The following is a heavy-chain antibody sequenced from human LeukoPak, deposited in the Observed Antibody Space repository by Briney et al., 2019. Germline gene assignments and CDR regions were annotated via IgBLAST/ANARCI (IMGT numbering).Heavy chain of an antibody. D-gene: IGHD3-10*01. CDR3: ARAAYYPDAFDI. Sequence: SETLSLTCTVSGGSISSYYWSWIRQPPGKGLEWIGYIYYSGSTNYNPSLKSRVTISVDTSKNQFSLKLSSVTAADTAVHYCARAAYYPDAFDIWGQGTMVTVSS. CDR1: GGSISSYY. CDR2: IYYSGST. J-gene: IGHJ3*02. V-gene: IGHV4-59*01.